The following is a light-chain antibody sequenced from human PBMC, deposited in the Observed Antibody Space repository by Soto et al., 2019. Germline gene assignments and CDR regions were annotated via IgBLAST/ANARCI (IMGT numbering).Light chain of an antibody. J-gene: IGKJ2*01. Sequence: EIVLTQSPGTLSLSPGERATHSCRASRSINSRYLAWYQQKPGQAPRLLIYGASSRATGIPDRFSGSGSGTDFPLTISRLESEDFAVYHCHQYGYSPNTFGQGTKLEIK. CDR2: GAS. V-gene: IGKV3-20*01. CDR1: RSINSRY. CDR3: HQYGYSPNT.